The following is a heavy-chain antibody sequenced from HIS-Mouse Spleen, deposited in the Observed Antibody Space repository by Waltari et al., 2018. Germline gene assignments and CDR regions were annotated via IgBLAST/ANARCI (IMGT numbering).Heavy chain of an antibody. CDR2: IYYSGST. Sequence: QLQLQESGPGLVKPSATLSLTCTVAGGSISSSSYYWGWIRQPPGKGLEWIGSIYYSGSTYYNPSLKSRVTISVDTSKNQFSLKLSSVTAADTAVYYCARDYGDNWFDPWGQGTLVTVSS. J-gene: IGHJ5*02. CDR1: GGSISSSSYY. V-gene: IGHV4-39*07. CDR3: ARDYGDNWFDP. D-gene: IGHD4-17*01.